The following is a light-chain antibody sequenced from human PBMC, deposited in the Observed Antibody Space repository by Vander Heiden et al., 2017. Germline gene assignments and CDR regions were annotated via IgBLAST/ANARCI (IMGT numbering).Light chain of an antibody. CDR3: QQRSNWPIIT. V-gene: IGKV3-11*01. Sequence: EIVLTQSPATLSLSPGERATLSCRASQSVSSYLAWYQQKPGQAPRLLIYDASNRATGIPARFSGSGSGTDFTLTISSREPEDFAVYYCQQRSNWPIITFGHGTKVXIK. CDR2: DAS. J-gene: IGKJ3*01. CDR1: QSVSSY.